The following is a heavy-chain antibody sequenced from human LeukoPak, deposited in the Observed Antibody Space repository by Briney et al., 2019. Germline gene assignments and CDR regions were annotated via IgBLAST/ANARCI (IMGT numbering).Heavy chain of an antibody. CDR1: GFTFSSYW. V-gene: IGHV3-74*01. Sequence: PGGSLRLSCAASGFTFSSYWMHWVRQAPGKGLVWVSRINSDGSSTSYADSVKGRFTISRDNARNTLYLQMNSLRAEGTAVYYCARGGADYGDYPSHAFDIWGQGTMVTVSS. D-gene: IGHD4-17*01. CDR3: ARGGADYGDYPSHAFDI. CDR2: INSDGSST. J-gene: IGHJ3*02.